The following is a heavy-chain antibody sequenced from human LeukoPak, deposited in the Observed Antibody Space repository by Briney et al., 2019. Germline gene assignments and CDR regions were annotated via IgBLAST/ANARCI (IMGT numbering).Heavy chain of an antibody. CDR1: GDSISGNY. V-gene: IGHV4-59*01. J-gene: IGHJ3*02. CDR2: IYYSGST. D-gene: IGHD3-9*01. Sequence: SETLSLTCSVSGDSISGNYWSWIRQPPGKGLEWIGYIYYSGSTNYNPSLKSRVTISVDTSKNQFSLKLSSVTAADTAVYYCARDRATGAFDIWGQGTMVTVSS. CDR3: ARDRATGAFDI.